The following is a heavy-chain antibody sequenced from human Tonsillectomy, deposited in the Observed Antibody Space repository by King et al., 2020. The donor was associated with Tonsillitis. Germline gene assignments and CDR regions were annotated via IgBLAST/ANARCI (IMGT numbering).Heavy chain of an antibody. Sequence: VQLVESGGGVIKPGGSLRLSCTVYGFTLSDAWMSWVRQAPGKGPEWIGLIKSKTDGGKKDHAAPVKDRFTISKGDSRNTLYMQKNSLQIDDTAMYQCATGGHYFGLWGQGTMVTASS. V-gene: IGHV3-15*01. CDR2: IKSKTDGGKK. J-gene: IGHJ4*02. CDR1: GFTLSDAW. CDR3: ATGGHYFGL. D-gene: IGHD5-12*01.